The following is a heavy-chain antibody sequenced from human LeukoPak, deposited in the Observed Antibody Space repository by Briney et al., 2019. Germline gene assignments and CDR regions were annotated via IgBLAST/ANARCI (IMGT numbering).Heavy chain of an antibody. D-gene: IGHD6-19*01. CDR3: AMWQQWLVTGCY. J-gene: IGHJ4*02. V-gene: IGHV1-69*05. CDR1: GGTFSSYA. CDR2: IIHIFGTA. Sequence: SSVKVSCKASGGTFSSYAISWVRQAPGQGLEWMGGIIHIFGTANYAQKFQGRVTITTDESTSTAYMELSSLRSEDTAVYYCAMWQQWLVTGCYWGQGTLVTVSS.